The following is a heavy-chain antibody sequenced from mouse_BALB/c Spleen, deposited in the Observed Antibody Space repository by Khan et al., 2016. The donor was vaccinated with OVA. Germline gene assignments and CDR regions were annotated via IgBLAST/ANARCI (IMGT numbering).Heavy chain of an antibody. CDR3: ARLAYYYNSEGFAY. J-gene: IGHJ3*01. V-gene: IGHV5-6*01. Sequence: EVQLVESGGDLVKPGGSLKLSCAASGFTFSTYGMSWVRQTPDKRLEWVATISSGGHYTYYPDSVKGRFTISSDNAKSTLYLQMSSLKSEDPAIYYCARLAYYYNSEGFAYWGQGTLVTVSA. CDR2: ISSGGHYT. CDR1: GFTFSTYG. D-gene: IGHD1-1*01.